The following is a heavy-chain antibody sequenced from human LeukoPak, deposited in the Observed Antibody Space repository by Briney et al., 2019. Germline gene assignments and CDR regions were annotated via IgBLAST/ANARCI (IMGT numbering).Heavy chain of an antibody. Sequence: GGSLRLSCAASGFTFSSYAMSWVRQAPGKGLEWVSAISGSGGSTYYADSVKGRFTISRGNSKNTLYLQMNSLRAEDTAVYYCAKIYSYGPNYFDYWGQGTLVTVSS. CDR3: AKIYSYGPNYFDY. J-gene: IGHJ4*02. V-gene: IGHV3-23*01. CDR1: GFTFSSYA. CDR2: ISGSGGST. D-gene: IGHD5-18*01.